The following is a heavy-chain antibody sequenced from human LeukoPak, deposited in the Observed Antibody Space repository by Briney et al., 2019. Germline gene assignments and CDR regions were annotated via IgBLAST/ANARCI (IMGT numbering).Heavy chain of an antibody. D-gene: IGHD3-3*01. V-gene: IGHV4-34*01. Sequence: ASETLSLTCAVYSGSFNDYCWTWLRQPPRRGLEWIGEIYSGGSANYDPSLKGRLAISVDPSKNQFSLKLSSVTAADTAVYYCARDVRPKFWSGYYWYFDLWGRGTLVTVSS. CDR3: ARDVRPKFWSGYYWYFDL. CDR1: SGSFNDYC. J-gene: IGHJ2*01. CDR2: IYSGGSA.